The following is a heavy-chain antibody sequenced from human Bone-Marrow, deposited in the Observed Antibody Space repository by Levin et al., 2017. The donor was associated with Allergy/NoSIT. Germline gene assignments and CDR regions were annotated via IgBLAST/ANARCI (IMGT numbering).Heavy chain of an antibody. CDR2: INWNGART. V-gene: IGHV3-43D*04. CDR3: AKAITGVNYYYGMDV. Sequence: RGESLKISCATSGFTFDNYAMHWVRQVPGKGLEWVSLINWNGARTYYADSVRGRFTISRDNNKNSLYLQMDGLRAEDSALYFCAKAITGVNYYYGMDVWGQGTTVTVSS. CDR1: GFTFDNYA. D-gene: IGHD2-8*01. J-gene: IGHJ6*02.